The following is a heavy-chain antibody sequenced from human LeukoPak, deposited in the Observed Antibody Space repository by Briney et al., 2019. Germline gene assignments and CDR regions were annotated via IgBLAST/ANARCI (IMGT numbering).Heavy chain of an antibody. CDR2: IIWITGNL. V-gene: IGHV3-9*02. D-gene: IGHD1-26*01. J-gene: IGHJ3*02. Sequence: GRSLRLSCAASGFTSDEHGMHWVRQVPGKGLEWVSGIIWITGNLGYADSVKGRFLISRNNAKKSLYLQMNSLRVEDTALYYCTKDVVAGGAEIWGQGTMVIVSS. CDR3: TKDVVAGGAEI. CDR1: GFTSDEHG.